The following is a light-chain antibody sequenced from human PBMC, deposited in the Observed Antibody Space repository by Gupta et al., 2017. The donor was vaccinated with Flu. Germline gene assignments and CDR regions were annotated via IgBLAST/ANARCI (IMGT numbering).Light chain of an antibody. J-gene: IGLJ2*01. CDR3: QSYDSSNNVV. CDR2: EDN. CDR1: SGSIASNY. Sequence: NFLLPQPHSVSESPWTTVTISCTRSSGSIASNYVQWYQQRPGSSPTTVIYEDNQRPSGGPDRFSGSIDSSSNAASLTISGRKTEDEADYYCQSYDSSNNVVFGGGTKLTVL. V-gene: IGLV6-57*01.